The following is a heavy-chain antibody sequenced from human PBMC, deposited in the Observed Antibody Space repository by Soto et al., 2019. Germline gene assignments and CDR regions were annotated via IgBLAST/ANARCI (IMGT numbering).Heavy chain of an antibody. CDR2: IYYSGST. J-gene: IGHJ2*01. D-gene: IGHD2-2*02. CDR3: AKTPLYGATLGWYFDL. V-gene: IGHV4-31*03. CDR1: GGSISSGGYY. Sequence: QVQLQVSGPGLVKPSQTLSLTCTVSGGSISSGGYYWSWIRQHPGKGLEWIGYIYYSGSTYYNPSLKSRVTISVDTSKNQFSLKLSSVTAADTAVYYCAKTPLYGATLGWYFDLWGRGTLVTVSS.